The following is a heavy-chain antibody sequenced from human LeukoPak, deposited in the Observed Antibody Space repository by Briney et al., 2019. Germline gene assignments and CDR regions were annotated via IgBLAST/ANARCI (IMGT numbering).Heavy chain of an antibody. CDR2: IYTSGST. D-gene: IGHD6-19*01. CDR3: ARGAIAVAGRNSAWFDP. J-gene: IGHJ5*02. Sequence: SETLSLTRTVSGGSIRSYYWSWMRQPAGTGLEGIGRIYTSGSTNYNPSLKSRVTMSVDTSKNQFSLKLSSVTAADTAVYYCARGAIAVAGRNSAWFDPWGQGTLVTVSS. V-gene: IGHV4-4*07. CDR1: GGSIRSYY.